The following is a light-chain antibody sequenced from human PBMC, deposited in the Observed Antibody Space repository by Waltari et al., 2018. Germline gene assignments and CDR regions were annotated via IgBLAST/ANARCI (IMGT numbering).Light chain of an antibody. CDR3: AGWDDSLNGVV. Sequence: QSVLTQPPSASGTPGQRVTISCSGSNSHIGSNTVNWYQHLPGTAPKLLIYNNNQRPSGVPDRFSGSKSGTSASLAISWLLSEDEGDYYCAGWDDSLNGVVFGGGTKLTVL. V-gene: IGLV1-44*01. J-gene: IGLJ2*01. CDR1: NSHIGSNT. CDR2: NNN.